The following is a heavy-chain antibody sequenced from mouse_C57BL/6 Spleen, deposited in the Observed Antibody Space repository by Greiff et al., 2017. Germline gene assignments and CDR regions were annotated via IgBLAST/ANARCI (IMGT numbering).Heavy chain of an antibody. Sequence: EVQLQQSGPVLVKPGASVKMSCKASGYTFTDYYMNWVKQSHGKSLEWIGVINPYNGGTSYNQKFKGKATLTVDKSSSTAYMELNSLTSEDSAVYYCARCDITTVGGDYWGQGTTLTVSS. CDR3: ARCDITTVGGDY. CDR2: INPYNGGT. CDR1: GYTFTDYY. J-gene: IGHJ2*01. D-gene: IGHD1-1*01. V-gene: IGHV1-19*01.